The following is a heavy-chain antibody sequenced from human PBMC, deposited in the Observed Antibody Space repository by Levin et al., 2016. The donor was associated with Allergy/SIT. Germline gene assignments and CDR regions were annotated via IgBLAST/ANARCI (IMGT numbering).Heavy chain of an antibody. CDR2: IYYSGST. Sequence: WIRQPPGKGLEWIGYIYYSGSTYYNPSLKSRVTISVDTSKNQFSLKLSSVTAADTAVYYCARNPEYYGSGSYDRANFDYWGQGTLVTVSS. D-gene: IGHD3-10*01. V-gene: IGHV4-30-4*01. CDR3: ARNPEYYGSGSYDRANFDY. J-gene: IGHJ4*02.